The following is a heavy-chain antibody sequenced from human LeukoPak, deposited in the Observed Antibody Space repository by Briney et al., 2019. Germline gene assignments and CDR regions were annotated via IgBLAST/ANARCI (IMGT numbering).Heavy chain of an antibody. CDR2: IRYDGSNK. D-gene: IGHD3-10*01. CDR3: AKGERVLLWFGELLYHYDAFDT. CDR1: GFTFSSYG. V-gene: IGHV3-30*02. Sequence: GGSLRLSCAASGFTFSSYGMHWVRQAPGKGLEWVAFIRYDGSNKYYADSVKGRFTISRDNSKNTLYLQMNSLRAEDTAVYYCAKGERVLLWFGELLYHYDAFDTWGQGTTVTVSS. J-gene: IGHJ3*02.